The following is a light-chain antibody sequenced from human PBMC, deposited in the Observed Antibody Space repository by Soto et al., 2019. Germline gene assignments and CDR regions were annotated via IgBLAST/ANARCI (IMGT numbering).Light chain of an antibody. Sequence: EIVMTQSPDTLSVSPGEIATLSCRASQSVRINLAWYQQKPGQAPRLLIYGASSRATGIPDRFSGSGSGTDFTLTISRLEPEDFAVYYCQQYGTSVTFGGGTKVDIK. CDR1: QSVRIN. CDR3: QQYGTSVT. V-gene: IGKV3-20*01. CDR2: GAS. J-gene: IGKJ4*01.